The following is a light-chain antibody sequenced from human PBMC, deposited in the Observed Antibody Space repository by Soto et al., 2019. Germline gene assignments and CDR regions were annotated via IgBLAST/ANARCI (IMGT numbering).Light chain of an antibody. Sequence: QSVLTQPASVSGSPGQSITISCTGTSSDVGGYNYVSWYQQHPGKAPKVMIYEVSNRPSGVSNRFSGSKSGNTASLTISGLQAEDEADYYCSSYTSSSTWVSGGGTKLTVL. CDR1: SSDVGGYNY. CDR3: SSYTSSSTWV. J-gene: IGLJ3*02. V-gene: IGLV2-14*01. CDR2: EVS.